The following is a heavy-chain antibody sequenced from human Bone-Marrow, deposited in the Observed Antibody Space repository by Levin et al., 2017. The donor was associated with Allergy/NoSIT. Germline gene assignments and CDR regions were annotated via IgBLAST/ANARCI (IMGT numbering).Heavy chain of an antibody. CDR3: ARAREITMVRGIIIAYYFDF. J-gene: IGHJ4*02. V-gene: IGHV4-30-2*01. CDR1: GGSISSAGYC. D-gene: IGHD3-10*01. CDR2: IYHSGST. Sequence: SETLSLTCAVSGGSISSAGYCWSWIRQPPGTGLEWIGNIYHSGSTYYNPSLKSRVTISVDRSKNQFSLKLNSVTAADTAVYYCARAREITMVRGIIIAYYFDFWGQGTLTTVSS.